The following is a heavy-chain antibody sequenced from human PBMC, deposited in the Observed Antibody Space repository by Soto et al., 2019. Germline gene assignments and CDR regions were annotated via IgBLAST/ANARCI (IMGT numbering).Heavy chain of an antibody. V-gene: IGHV4-30-2*01. CDR2: IYHSGST. CDR3: ARVPFLGYCSGGSCYSYYGMDV. D-gene: IGHD2-15*01. CDR1: GGSISSGGYS. Sequence: QLQLQESGSGLVKPSQTLSLTCAVSGGSISSGGYSWSWIRQPAGKGLEWIGYIYHSGSTYYNPSLKSRVTISVDRSKNQFSLKLSSVTAADTAVYYCARVPFLGYCSGGSCYSYYGMDVWGQGTTVTVSS. J-gene: IGHJ6*02.